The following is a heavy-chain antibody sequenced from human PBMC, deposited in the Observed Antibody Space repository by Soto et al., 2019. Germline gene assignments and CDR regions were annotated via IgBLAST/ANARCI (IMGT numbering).Heavy chain of an antibody. D-gene: IGHD7-27*01. CDR2: MNPNSGTT. Sequence: QVQLVQSGAEVKKPGASVKVSCKASGYTFTSYDINWVRQATGQGLEWMGWMNPNSGTTGYAQKFQGRVTMTRDTSISTAXXXXXXXXXXXXXXXXXXXXXXXXXXWGSHIPTNWFDPWGQGTLVTVSS. CDR1: GYTFTSYD. J-gene: IGHJ5*02. V-gene: IGHV1-8*01. CDR3: XXXXXXXXXWGSHIPTNWFDP.